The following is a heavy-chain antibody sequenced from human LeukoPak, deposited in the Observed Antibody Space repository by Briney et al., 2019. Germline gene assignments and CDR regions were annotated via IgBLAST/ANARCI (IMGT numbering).Heavy chain of an antibody. CDR3: ASLRGGNFQFDY. CDR1: GGSISSGGYY. Sequence: SQTLSLTCTVSGGSISSGGYYWSWIRQHPGKGLEWIGYIYYSGSTYYNPSLKSRVTKSVDTSKNQFSLKLSSVTAADTAVYYCASLRGGNFQFDYWGQGTLVTVSS. CDR2: IYYSGST. J-gene: IGHJ4*02. D-gene: IGHD4-23*01. V-gene: IGHV4-31*03.